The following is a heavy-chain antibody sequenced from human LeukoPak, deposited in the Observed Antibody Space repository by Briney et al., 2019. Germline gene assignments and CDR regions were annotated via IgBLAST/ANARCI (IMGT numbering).Heavy chain of an antibody. CDR1: GGSISSYY. D-gene: IGHD3-16*01. CDR3: ASGGAQDAFDI. V-gene: IGHV4-59*01. CDR2: IYYSGST. Sequence: PSETLSLTCTVSGGSISSYYWSWIRQPPGKGLEWIGNIYYSGSTNYNPSLKSRVTISVDTSKNQFSLKLSSVTAADTAVYYCASGGAQDAFDIWGQGTMVTVSS. J-gene: IGHJ3*02.